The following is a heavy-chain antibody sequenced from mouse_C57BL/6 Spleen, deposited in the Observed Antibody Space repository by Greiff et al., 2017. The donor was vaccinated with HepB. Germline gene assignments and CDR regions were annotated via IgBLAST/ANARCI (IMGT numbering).Heavy chain of an antibody. D-gene: IGHD2-2*01. CDR2: IWSGGST. CDR1: GFSLTSYG. V-gene: IGHV2-2*01. J-gene: IGHJ4*01. CDR3: ASSSTMVTISY. Sequence: QVQLQQSGPGLVQPSQSLSITCTVSGFSLTSYGVHWVRQSPGKGLEWLGVIWSGGSTDYNAAFISRLSISKDNSKSQVFFKMNSLQADDTAIYYCASSSTMVTISYWGQGTSVTVSS.